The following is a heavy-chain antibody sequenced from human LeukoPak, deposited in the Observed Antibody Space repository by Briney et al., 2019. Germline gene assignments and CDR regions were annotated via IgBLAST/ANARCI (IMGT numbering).Heavy chain of an antibody. J-gene: IGHJ3*02. V-gene: IGHV4-30-2*01. Sequence: SQTLSLTCAVSGGSISSGGYSWGWIRQPPGKGLEWIGYIYHSGSTYYNPSLKSRVTISVDRSKNQFSLKLSSVTAADTAVYYCARQRRDAFDIWGQGTMVTVSS. CDR1: GGSISSGGYS. CDR2: IYHSGST. CDR3: ARQRRDAFDI.